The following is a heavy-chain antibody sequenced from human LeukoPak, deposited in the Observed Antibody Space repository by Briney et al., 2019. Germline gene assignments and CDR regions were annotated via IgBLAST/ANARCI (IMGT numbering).Heavy chain of an antibody. CDR1: GLTFSNYW. CDR2: ISGSGGST. V-gene: IGHV3-23*01. J-gene: IGHJ6*02. D-gene: IGHD3-9*01. CDR3: AKGSYDILTGYLNLYYYYGMDV. Sequence: PGGSLRLSCAASGLTFSNYWMTWVRQAPGKGLEWVSAISGSGGSTYYADSVKGRFTISRDNSKNTLYLQMNSLRAEDTAVYYCAKGSYDILTGYLNLYYYYGMDVWGQGTTVTVSS.